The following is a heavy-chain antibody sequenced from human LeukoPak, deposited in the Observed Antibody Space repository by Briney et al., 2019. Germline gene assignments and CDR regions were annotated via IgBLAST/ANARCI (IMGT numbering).Heavy chain of an antibody. J-gene: IGHJ6*03. Sequence: PAETLSLTCTVSGGSISSSYWSWIRQPAGKGLEWIGRIYTDGTTSYNPSLKSRVSISVDKSKNQLSLKVSSVTAADTAVYYCARLGYSSSSTGYYYYMDVWGKGTTVTVPS. D-gene: IGHD6-6*01. CDR1: GGSISSSY. V-gene: IGHV4-4*07. CDR2: IYTDGTT. CDR3: ARLGYSSSSTGYYYYMDV.